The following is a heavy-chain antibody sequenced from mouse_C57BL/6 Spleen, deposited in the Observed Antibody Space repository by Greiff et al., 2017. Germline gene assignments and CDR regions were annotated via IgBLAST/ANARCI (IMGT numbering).Heavy chain of an antibody. D-gene: IGHD1-1*01. CDR1: GYTFTEYT. Sequence: VQGVESGAELVKPGASVKLSCKASGYTFTEYTIHWVKQRSGQGLEWIGWFYPGSGSIKYNEKFKDKATLTADKSSSTVYMELSRLTSEDSAVYFCARRQYYYGSSYEGGAMDYWGQGTSVTVSS. J-gene: IGHJ4*01. CDR2: FYPGSGSI. CDR3: ARRQYYYGSSYEGGAMDY. V-gene: IGHV1-62-2*01.